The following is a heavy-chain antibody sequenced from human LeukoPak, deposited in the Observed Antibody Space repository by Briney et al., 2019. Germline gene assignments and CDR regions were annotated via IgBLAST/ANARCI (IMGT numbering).Heavy chain of an antibody. D-gene: IGHD4-17*01. Sequence: KPSETLSLTCTVSGGSISSGSYYWSWIRQPAGKGLEWIGRIYTSGSTNYNPSLKSRVTISVDTSKNQFSLKLSSVTAADTAVYYCARGPYGDYGDYWGQGTLVTVSS. CDR3: ARGPYGDYGDY. J-gene: IGHJ4*02. CDR2: IYTSGST. CDR1: GGSISSGSYY. V-gene: IGHV4-61*02.